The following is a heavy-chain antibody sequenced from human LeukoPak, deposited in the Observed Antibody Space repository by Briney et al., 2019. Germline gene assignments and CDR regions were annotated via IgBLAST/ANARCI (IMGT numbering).Heavy chain of an antibody. D-gene: IGHD5-24*01. J-gene: IGHJ4*02. CDR2: ISGSGGST. CDR1: GFTFSSYA. V-gene: IGHV3-23*01. CDR3: AKEVRGGWLLVTSHFDY. Sequence: GSLRLSCAASGFTFSSYAMSWVRQAPGKGLEWVSAISGSGGSTYYADSVKGRFTISRDNSKNTLYLQMNSLRAEDTAVYYCAKEVRGGWLLVTSHFDYWGQGTLVTVSS.